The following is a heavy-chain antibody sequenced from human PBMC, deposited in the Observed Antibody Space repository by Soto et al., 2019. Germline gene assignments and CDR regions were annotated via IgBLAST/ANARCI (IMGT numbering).Heavy chain of an antibody. V-gene: IGHV3-30*18. CDR3: AKDVVVGATTGLGDYYYYGMGV. D-gene: IGHD1-26*01. J-gene: IGHJ6*02. CDR1: GFTFSSYG. CDR2: ISYDGSNK. Sequence: GGSLRLSCAASGFTFSSYGMHWVRQAPGKGLEWVAVISYDGSNKYYADSVKGRFTISRDNSKNTLYLQMNSLRAEDTAVYYCAKDVVVGATTGLGDYYYYGMGVWGQGTTVTVSS.